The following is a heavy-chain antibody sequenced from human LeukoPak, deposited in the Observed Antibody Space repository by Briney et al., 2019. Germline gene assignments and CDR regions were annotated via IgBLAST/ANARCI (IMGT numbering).Heavy chain of an antibody. J-gene: IGHJ4*02. V-gene: IGHV3-23*01. CDR2: ISGSGGST. D-gene: IGHD3-10*01. CDR3: ADYYGSGSYFDY. Sequence: GGSLRLSCAASGFTFSSYAMSWVRQAPGKGLEWVLAISGSGGSTYYADSVKGRFTISRDNSKNTLYLQMNSLRAEDTAVYYCADYYGSGSYFDYWGQGTLVTVSS. CDR1: GFTFSSYA.